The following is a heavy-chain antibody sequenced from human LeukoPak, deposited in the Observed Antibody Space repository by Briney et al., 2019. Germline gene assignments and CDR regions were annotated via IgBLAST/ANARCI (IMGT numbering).Heavy chain of an antibody. CDR3: AKDQRWIAAAGTYDY. CDR1: GFTFSDYY. CDR2: ISSSGSTI. Sequence: PGGSLRLSCAASGFTFSDYYMSWIRQAPGKGLEWVSYISSSGSTIYYADSVKGRFTISRDNSKNTLYLQMNSLRAEDTAVYYCAKDQRWIAAAGTYDYWGQGTLVTVSS. D-gene: IGHD6-13*01. J-gene: IGHJ4*02. V-gene: IGHV3-11*04.